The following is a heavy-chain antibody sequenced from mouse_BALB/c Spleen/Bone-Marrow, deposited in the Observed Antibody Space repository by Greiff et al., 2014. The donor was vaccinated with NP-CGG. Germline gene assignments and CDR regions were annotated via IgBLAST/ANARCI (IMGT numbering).Heavy chain of an antibody. Sequence: VKLVESGPGLVAPSQSLSITCTVSGFSLSRYSVHWVRQPPGKGLEWLGMIWGGGSTDYNSALKSRLSISKDNSKSQVFLKMNSLQTDDTAMYCCARVVATDWYFDVWGAGTTVTVSS. D-gene: IGHD1-1*01. CDR2: IWGGGST. J-gene: IGHJ1*01. CDR1: GFSLSRYS. CDR3: ARVVATDWYFDV. V-gene: IGHV2-6-4*01.